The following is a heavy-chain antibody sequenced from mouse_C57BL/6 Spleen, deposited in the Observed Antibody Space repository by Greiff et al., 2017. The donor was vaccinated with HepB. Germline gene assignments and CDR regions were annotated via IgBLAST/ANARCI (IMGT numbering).Heavy chain of an antibody. CDR1: GFNIKDYY. CDR3: TTRFTTVVSPYFDY. J-gene: IGHJ2*01. CDR2: IDPEDGDT. V-gene: IGHV14-1*01. Sequence: EVQLQQSGAELVRPGASVKLSCTASGFNIKDYYMHWVKQRPEQGLEWIGRIDPEDGDTEYAPKFQGKATMTADTSSNTAYLQLSSLTSEDTAVYYCTTRFTTVVSPYFDYWGQGTTLTVSS. D-gene: IGHD1-1*01.